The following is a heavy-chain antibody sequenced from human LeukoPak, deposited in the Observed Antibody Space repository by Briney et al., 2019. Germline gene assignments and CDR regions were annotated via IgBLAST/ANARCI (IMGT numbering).Heavy chain of an antibody. Sequence: SETLSLTCTVSGGSVSSGSYYWSWIRQPPGKGLEWIGYIYYSGSTNYNPSLKSRVTISVDTSKNQFSLQLNSVTPEDTAVYYCARDPGSSGWTLFDYWGQGTLVTVSS. J-gene: IGHJ4*02. CDR1: GGSVSSGSYY. CDR2: IYYSGST. V-gene: IGHV4-61*01. CDR3: ARDPGSSGWTLFDY. D-gene: IGHD6-19*01.